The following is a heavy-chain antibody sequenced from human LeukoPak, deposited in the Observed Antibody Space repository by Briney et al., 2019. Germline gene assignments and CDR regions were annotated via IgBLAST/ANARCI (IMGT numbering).Heavy chain of an antibody. CDR3: ARVSGIAAAGTPDY. J-gene: IGHJ4*02. CDR2: ISYDGSNK. CDR1: GFTFSSYA. Sequence: GRSLRLSCAASGFTFSSYAMHWVRQAPGKGLEWVAVISYDGSNKYYADSVKGRFTISRDNSKNTLYLRMNSLRAEDTAVYYCARVSGIAAAGTPDYWGQGTLVTVSS. V-gene: IGHV3-30-3*01. D-gene: IGHD6-13*01.